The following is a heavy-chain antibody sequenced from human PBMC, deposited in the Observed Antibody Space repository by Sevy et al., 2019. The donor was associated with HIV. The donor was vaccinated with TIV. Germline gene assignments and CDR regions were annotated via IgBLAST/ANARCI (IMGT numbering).Heavy chain of an antibody. CDR3: ARVLPPSATTVAHFDY. CDR2: ISNSGTTI. D-gene: IGHD4-17*01. V-gene: IGHV3-48*03. CDR1: GFTFSSYE. J-gene: IGHJ4*02. Sequence: GGSLRLSCAASGFTFSSYEMNWVRQAPGKGLEWVSYISNSGTTISYSDSVRGRFSISRDNARNSLYLQMNSLRAEDTAVYYCARVLPPSATTVAHFDYWGQGTLVTVSS.